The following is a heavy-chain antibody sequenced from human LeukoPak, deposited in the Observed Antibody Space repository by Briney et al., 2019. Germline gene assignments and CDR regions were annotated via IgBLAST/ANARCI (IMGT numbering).Heavy chain of an antibody. D-gene: IGHD1-14*01. J-gene: IGHJ6*02. CDR2: IIPIFGTA. CDR3: ARVNRPVYYYGMDV. V-gene: IGHV1-69*13. Sequence: SVKVSCKASGGTFSSYAISWVRRAPGQGLEWMGGIIPIFGTANYAQKFQGRVTITADESTSTAYMELSSLRSEDTAVYYCARVNRPVYYYGMDVWGQGTTVTVSS. CDR1: GGTFSSYA.